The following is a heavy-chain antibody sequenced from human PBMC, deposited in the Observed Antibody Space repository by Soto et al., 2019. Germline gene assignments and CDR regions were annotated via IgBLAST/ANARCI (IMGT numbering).Heavy chain of an antibody. Sequence: ASVKVSCKASGYPFTSYGISWVRQAPGQGLEWMGWISAYNGNTNYAQKLQGRVTMTTDTSTSTAYMELRSLRSDATAVYYCARRVRYYDFWTGYPWRYYGMDVWRQRTTGSLS. CDR1: GYPFTSYG. CDR3: ARRVRYYDFWTGYPWRYYGMDV. J-gene: IGHJ6*02. CDR2: ISAYNGNT. D-gene: IGHD3-3*01. V-gene: IGHV1-18*01.